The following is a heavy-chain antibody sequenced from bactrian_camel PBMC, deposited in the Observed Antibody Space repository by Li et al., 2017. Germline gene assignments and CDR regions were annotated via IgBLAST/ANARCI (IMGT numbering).Heavy chain of an antibody. CDR1: RTYSGYS. CDR3: AADTCPMGWVRAPYEYKY. Sequence: HVQLVESGGDSVQAGGSLSLSCARTYSGYSMAWFRQAPGREREGVAALLIDDSTTYAASVKGRFTISKDAAENLLLQMHSLKPEDTAIYYCAADTCPMGWVRAPYEYKYWGQGTQVTVS. CDR2: LLIDDST. D-gene: IGHD5*01. J-gene: IGHJ4*01. V-gene: IGHV3S57*01.